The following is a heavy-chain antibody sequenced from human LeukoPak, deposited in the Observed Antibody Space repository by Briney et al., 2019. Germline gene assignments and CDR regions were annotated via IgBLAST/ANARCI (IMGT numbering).Heavy chain of an antibody. D-gene: IGHD3-9*01. CDR1: GFTFSSHGM. CDR3: AREKTGYLLIHFDY. V-gene: IGHV4-38-2*02. Sequence: GSLRLSCAASGFTFSSHGMNWIRQPPGKGLEWIGSIYHSGSTYYNPSLKSRITISVDTSKNQFSLKLSSVTAADTALYYCAREKTGYLLIHFDYWGQGTLVTVSS. J-gene: IGHJ4*02. CDR2: IYHSGST.